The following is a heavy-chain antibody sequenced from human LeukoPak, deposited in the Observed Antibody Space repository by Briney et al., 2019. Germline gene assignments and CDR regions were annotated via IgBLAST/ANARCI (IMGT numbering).Heavy chain of an antibody. V-gene: IGHV4-39*07. CDR2: VYYSGST. CDR3: ARERAAGNSFDY. CDR1: GGSISSSSYY. J-gene: IGHJ4*02. D-gene: IGHD2/OR15-2a*01. Sequence: SETLSLTCTVSGGSISSSSYYWGWIRQPPGKELQWIASVYYSGSTNYNPSLKSRVTISVDTSKNQFSLKLSSVTAADTAVYYCARERAAGNSFDYWGQGTLVTVSS.